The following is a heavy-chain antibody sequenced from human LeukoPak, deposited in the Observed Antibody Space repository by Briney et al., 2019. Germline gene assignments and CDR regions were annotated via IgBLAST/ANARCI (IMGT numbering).Heavy chain of an antibody. CDR3: ARDGRRPPYYFDY. Sequence: PGGSLRLSCAASGFTFSSYSMNWVRQAPGKGLEWVSYISSSSSTIYYADSVKGRFTISRDNAKNSLYLQMNSLRAGDTAVYYCARDGRRPPYYFDYWGQGTLVAVSS. CDR2: ISSSSSTI. CDR1: GFTFSSYS. D-gene: IGHD3/OR15-3a*01. J-gene: IGHJ4*02. V-gene: IGHV3-48*01.